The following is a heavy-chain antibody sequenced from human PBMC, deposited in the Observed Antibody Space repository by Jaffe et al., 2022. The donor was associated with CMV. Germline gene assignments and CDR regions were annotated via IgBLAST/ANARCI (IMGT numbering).Heavy chain of an antibody. J-gene: IGHJ6*03. D-gene: IGHD1-7*01. CDR1: GYTFTSYA. CDR3: ARGELELQYYYYYYYMDV. V-gene: IGHV1-3*01. Sequence: QVQLVQSGAEVKKPGASVKVSCKASGYTFTSYAMHWVRQAPGQRLEWMGWINAGNGNTKYSQKFQGRVTITRDTSASTAYMELSSLRSEDTAVYYCARGELELQYYYYYYYMDVWGKGTTVTVSS. CDR2: INAGNGNT.